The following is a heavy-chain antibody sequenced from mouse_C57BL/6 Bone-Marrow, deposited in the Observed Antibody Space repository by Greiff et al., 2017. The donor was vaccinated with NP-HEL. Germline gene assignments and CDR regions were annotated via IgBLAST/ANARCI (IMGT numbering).Heavy chain of an antibody. CDR3: ARHGYYGSSYGYFDV. V-gene: IGHV5-15*01. Sequence: EVQGVESGGGLVQPGGSLKLSCAASGFTFSDYGMAWVRQAPRKGPEWVAFISNLAYSIYYAYTVTGRFTISRENAKNTLYLEMSSLRSEDTAMYYCARHGYYGSSYGYFDVWGTGTTVTVSS. D-gene: IGHD1-1*01. J-gene: IGHJ1*03. CDR2: ISNLAYSI. CDR1: GFTFSDYG.